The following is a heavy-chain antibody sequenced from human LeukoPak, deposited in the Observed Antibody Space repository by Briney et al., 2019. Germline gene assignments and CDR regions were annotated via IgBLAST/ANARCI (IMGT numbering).Heavy chain of an antibody. CDR2: IYYSGST. Sequence: SETLSLTCTVSGGSISSYYWSWIRQPPGKGLEWIGYIYYSGSTNYNPSLKSRVTISVDTSKNQFSLKLSSVTAADTAVYYCAGDRADFWSGSHWFDPWGQGTLVTVSS. CDR1: GGSISSYY. CDR3: AGDRADFWSGSHWFDP. D-gene: IGHD3-3*01. V-gene: IGHV4-59*01. J-gene: IGHJ5*02.